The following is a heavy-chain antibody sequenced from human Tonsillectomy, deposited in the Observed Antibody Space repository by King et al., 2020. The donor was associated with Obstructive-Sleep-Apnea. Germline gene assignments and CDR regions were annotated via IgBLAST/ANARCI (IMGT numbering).Heavy chain of an antibody. Sequence: VQLQQWGAGLLKPSETLSLTCAVYGGSFSAYYWGWIRQPPGKGLEWIGEINHSGSTNCNPSLKSRVTISVDTSRNQCSLKMHSVTAADTAVYYCARVLGAAGPDYFFDYWGQGTLVTVSS. CDR1: GGSFSAYY. CDR2: INHSGST. CDR3: ARVLGAAGPDYFFDY. D-gene: IGHD1-26*01. J-gene: IGHJ4*02. V-gene: IGHV4-34*01.